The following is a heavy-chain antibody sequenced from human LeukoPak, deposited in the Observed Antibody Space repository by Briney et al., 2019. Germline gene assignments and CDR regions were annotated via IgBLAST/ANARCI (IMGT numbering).Heavy chain of an antibody. D-gene: IGHD3-22*01. CDR1: GFTFSSYG. CDR3: AKELLEEGGYYDSSGLDY. V-gene: IGHV3-30*18. CDR2: ISYDGSNK. J-gene: IGHJ4*02. Sequence: PGGSLRLSCAASGFTFSSYGMHWVRQAPGKGLEWVAVISYDGSNKYYADSVKGRFTISRDNSKNTLYLQMNSLRAEDTAVYYCAKELLEEGGYYDSSGLDYWAREPWSPSPQ.